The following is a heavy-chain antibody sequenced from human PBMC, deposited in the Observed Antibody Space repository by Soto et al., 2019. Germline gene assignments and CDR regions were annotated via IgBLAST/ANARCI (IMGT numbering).Heavy chain of an antibody. CDR2: IDPSDSQT. CDR3: ARQIYDSDTGPNFQYYFDS. Sequence: PGESLKISCKGSGYSFAVYCITWVLQMPWKGLEWMGRIDPSDSQTYYSPSFRGHVTISVTKSITTVFLQWSSLRASDTAMYYCARQIYDSDTGPNFQYYFDSWGQGTPVTVSS. CDR1: GYSFAVYC. V-gene: IGHV5-10-1*01. J-gene: IGHJ4*02. D-gene: IGHD3-22*01.